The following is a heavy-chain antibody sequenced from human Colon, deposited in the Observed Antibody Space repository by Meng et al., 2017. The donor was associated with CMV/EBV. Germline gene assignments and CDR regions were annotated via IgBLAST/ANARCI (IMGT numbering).Heavy chain of an antibody. CDR1: GFPFNTFD. CDR3: TKGAWVDY. D-gene: IGHD1-26*01. V-gene: IGHV3-23*01. J-gene: IGHJ4*02. CDR2: IYGRDGST. Sequence: SLRLSCEASGFPFNTFDMSWVRQAPGKGLEWVSVIYGRDGSTFYADSVRGRFTISKENSDNRLHLQMNSLRVEDTALYYCTKGAWVDYLGQGTLVTVSS.